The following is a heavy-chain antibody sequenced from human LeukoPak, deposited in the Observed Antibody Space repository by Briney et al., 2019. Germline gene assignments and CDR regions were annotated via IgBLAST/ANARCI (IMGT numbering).Heavy chain of an antibody. CDR2: IYTSGST. CDR3: ARGRGGSRASDY. J-gene: IGHJ4*02. D-gene: IGHD1-26*01. V-gene: IGHV4-4*09. Sequence: SETLSLTCTVSGGSISSYYWSWIRQPPGKGLEWIGYIYTSGSTNYNPSLKSRVTISVDTSKNQFSLKLSSVTAADTAVYYCARGRGGSRASDYWGQGTLVTVSS. CDR1: GGSISSYY.